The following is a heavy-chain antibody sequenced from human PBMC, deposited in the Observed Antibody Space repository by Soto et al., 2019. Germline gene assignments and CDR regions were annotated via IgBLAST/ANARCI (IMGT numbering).Heavy chain of an antibody. D-gene: IGHD1-1*01. CDR3: TTMNDRDAFEI. Sequence: EEQLVESGGGLVERGGSLRLSCAASLVNFNIAWLSWVRQAPGKGLEWVGRIKNNADGGTADSAAPVKDRFIVSRDDSKSTLYLQMNSLKIEDTVMYYCTTMNDRDAFEIWGQGAMVTVSS. CDR2: IKNNADGGTA. V-gene: IGHV3-15*01. J-gene: IGHJ3*02. CDR1: LVNFNIAW.